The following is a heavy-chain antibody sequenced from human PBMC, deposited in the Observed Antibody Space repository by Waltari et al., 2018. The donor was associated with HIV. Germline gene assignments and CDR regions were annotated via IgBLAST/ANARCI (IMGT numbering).Heavy chain of an antibody. CDR1: GGPISTDNW. D-gene: IGHD3-10*01. J-gene: IGHJ3*01. V-gene: IGHV4-4*02. CDR2: IYHSGTA. CDR3: VRECRLLRGAATISDAFDV. Sequence: QVQLQESGPGLVEPSGTLSLTCGVSGGPISTDNWWSWVRQPPGERPEWIGEIYHSGTANYNPSLRSRVTMSIDRSKNQFSLQLSAVTAADTAVYYCVRECRLLRGAATISDAFDVWGQGTMVTVSS.